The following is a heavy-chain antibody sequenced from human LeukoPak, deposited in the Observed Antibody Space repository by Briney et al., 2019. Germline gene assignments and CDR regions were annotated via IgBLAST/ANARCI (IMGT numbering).Heavy chain of an antibody. CDR3: ARGSSSWSHEFDP. CDR1: GGSISSSSYY. Sequence: PSETLSLTCTVSGGSISSSSYYWGWIRHPPGKGLEWIGSIYYSGSTYYNPSLKSRVTISVDTSKNQFSLKLSSVTAADTAVYYCARGSSSWSHEFDPWGQGTLVTVSS. V-gene: IGHV4-39*01. D-gene: IGHD6-13*01. CDR2: IYYSGST. J-gene: IGHJ5*02.